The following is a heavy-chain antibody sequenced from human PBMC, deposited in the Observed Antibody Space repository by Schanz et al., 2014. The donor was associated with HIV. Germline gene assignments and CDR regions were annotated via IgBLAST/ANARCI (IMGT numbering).Heavy chain of an antibody. CDR3: ARGSWYSSGWVDDQYYYDVDV. Sequence: EVQLVESGGGLVKPGGSLRLSCAASGFTFSSYAMIWVRQAPGKGLEWVSSISSSGGYIYYADSVKGRFTISRDNSKNSVFLQMDRLRAEDTAVYYCARGSWYSSGWVDDQYYYDVDVWGQGTTVTVSS. V-gene: IGHV3-21*02. CDR2: ISSSGGYI. D-gene: IGHD6-19*01. CDR1: GFTFSSYA. J-gene: IGHJ6*02.